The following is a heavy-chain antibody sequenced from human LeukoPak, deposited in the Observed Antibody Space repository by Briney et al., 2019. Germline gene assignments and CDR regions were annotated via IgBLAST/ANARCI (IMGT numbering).Heavy chain of an antibody. CDR1: GGSISSSSYY. D-gene: IGHD2/OR15-2a*01. V-gene: IGHV4-39*01. CDR2: IYYSGST. J-gene: IGHJ4*02. Sequence: PSETLSLTCTVSGGSISSSSYYWGWIRQPPGKGLEWIGSIYYSGSTYYNPSLKSRVTISVDTSKNQFSLKLSSVTAADTAVYYCATRSMANPFDYWGQGTLVTVSS. CDR3: ATRSMANPFDY.